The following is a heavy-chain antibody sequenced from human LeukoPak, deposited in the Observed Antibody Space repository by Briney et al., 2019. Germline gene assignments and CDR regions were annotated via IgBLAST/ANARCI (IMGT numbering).Heavy chain of an antibody. V-gene: IGHV1-69*06. Sequence: ASVKVSCKASGGTFSSYAISWVRQAPGQGLEWMGGIIPIFGTANYAQKFQGRVTITADKSTSTAYMELSSLRSEDTALYYCARLAAGTTAFDIWGQGTMVTVSS. CDR3: ARLAAGTTAFDI. CDR1: GGTFSSYA. D-gene: IGHD6-19*01. CDR2: IIPIFGTA. J-gene: IGHJ3*02.